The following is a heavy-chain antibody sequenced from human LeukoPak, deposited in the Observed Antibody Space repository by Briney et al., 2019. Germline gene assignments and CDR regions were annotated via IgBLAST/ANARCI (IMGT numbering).Heavy chain of an antibody. CDR3: ARETPYSNYYYYYYMDV. CDR1: GGSISSYY. D-gene: IGHD4-11*01. J-gene: IGHJ6*03. CDR2: IYTSGST. V-gene: IGHV4-4*07. Sequence: SETLSLTCTVSGGSISSYYWSWIQQPAGRGLEWIGRIYTSGSTNYNPSLKSRVTMSVDTSKNQFSLKLSSVTAADTAVYYCARETPYSNYYYYYYMDVWGKGTTVTVSS.